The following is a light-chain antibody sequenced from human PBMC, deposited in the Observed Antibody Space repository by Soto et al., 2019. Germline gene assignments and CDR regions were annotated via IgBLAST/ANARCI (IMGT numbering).Light chain of an antibody. Sequence: DIQMTQSPSTLSASVGDRVTITCRASQSISSWLAWYQQKPGKAPKLLIYDASSLESGVPSRFSGSGSGTEFTLIISSLQPVDFAIYYCQQYNSYPYTFGQGTKLEIK. CDR1: QSISSW. V-gene: IGKV1-5*01. CDR2: DAS. CDR3: QQYNSYPYT. J-gene: IGKJ2*01.